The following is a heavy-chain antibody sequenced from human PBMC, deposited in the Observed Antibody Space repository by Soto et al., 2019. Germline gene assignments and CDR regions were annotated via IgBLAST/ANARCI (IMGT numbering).Heavy chain of an antibody. D-gene: IGHD2-15*01. CDR2: FDPEDGET. CDR3: ATGQTHGGGIIWFDP. CDR1: GYTLTELS. V-gene: IGHV1-24*01. J-gene: IGHJ5*02. Sequence: GASVKVSCKVSGYTLTELSMHWVRQAPGKGLEWMGGFDPEDGETIYAQKFQGRVTMTEDTSTDTAYMELSSLRSEDTAVYYCATGQTHGGGIIWFDPWGQGTLVSASS.